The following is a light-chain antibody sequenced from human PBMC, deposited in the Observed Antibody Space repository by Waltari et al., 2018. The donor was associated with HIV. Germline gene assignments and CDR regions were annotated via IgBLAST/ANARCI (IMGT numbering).Light chain of an antibody. CDR2: WAS. J-gene: IGKJ2*01. CDR1: QSVFASYRSEHM. Sequence: DILMTQSPDSLAVSLGERVTITCKSTQSVFASYRSEHMLSWFQQKPGQPPKLSLSWASTRESGAPDRISGSVSGTDFTLTISSLQAEDVAVYYCHQYYTIPYSFGQGTRLEIK. CDR3: HQYYTIPYS. V-gene: IGKV4-1*01.